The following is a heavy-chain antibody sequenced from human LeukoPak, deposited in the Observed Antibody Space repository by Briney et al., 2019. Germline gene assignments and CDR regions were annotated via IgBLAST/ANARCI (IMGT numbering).Heavy chain of an antibody. D-gene: IGHD3-10*01. J-gene: IGHJ5*02. CDR1: GFTFSSYA. CDR3: ARVRITGFDP. V-gene: IGHV4-34*01. CDR2: INHSGST. Sequence: GSLRLSYAASGFTFSSYAMSWVRQPPGKGLEWIGEINHSGSTNYNPSLKSRVTISVDTSKNQFSLKLSSVTAADTAVYYCARVRITGFDPWGQGTLVTVSS.